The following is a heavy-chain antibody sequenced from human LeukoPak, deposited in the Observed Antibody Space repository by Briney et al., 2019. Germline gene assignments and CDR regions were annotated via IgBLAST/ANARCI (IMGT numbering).Heavy chain of an antibody. CDR2: IHPNSGGT. V-gene: IGHV1-2*02. D-gene: IGHD6-19*01. CDR3: ARALPLFGYSSGWPDFDY. CDR1: GYTFTDYY. J-gene: IGHJ4*02. Sequence: ASVKVSCKASGYTFTDYYMFWVRQAPGQGLEWMGWIHPNSGGTNYAQNFHGRVTMTSDTSISTAYMELSRLRSDDTAVYYCARALPLFGYSSGWPDFDYWGQGTLVAVSS.